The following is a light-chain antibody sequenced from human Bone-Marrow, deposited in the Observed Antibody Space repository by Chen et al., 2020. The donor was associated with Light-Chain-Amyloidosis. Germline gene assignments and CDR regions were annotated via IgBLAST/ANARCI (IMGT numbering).Light chain of an antibody. J-gene: IGLJ1*01. CDR3: SSYTITNTLV. V-gene: IGLV2-14*01. CDR1: SSDVGGDNH. Sequence: QSALTQPASVSGSPGQSITISCTGTSSDVGGDNHVSWYQQHPDKAPKLMIYEVTNRPSWVPDRVSGSKSDNTGSLTISGLQTEDEADYFCSSYTITNTLVFGSGTRVTVL. CDR2: EVT.